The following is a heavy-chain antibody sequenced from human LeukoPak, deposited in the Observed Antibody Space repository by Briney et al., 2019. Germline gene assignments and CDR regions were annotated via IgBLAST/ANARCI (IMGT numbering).Heavy chain of an antibody. CDR2: IYYTGTT. J-gene: IGHJ6*02. CDR1: GGSIGTFY. CDR3: AMSSGSRYYYYYYGMDV. Sequence: PSETLSLTCTLSGGSIGTFYWSWIRETPGKGLEWIGYIYYTGTTNYNPSLKSRVTISVDTSKNQFSLKLTSVTAADTAVYYCAMSSGSRYYYYYYGMDVWGQGTTVTVSS. D-gene: IGHD1-26*01. V-gene: IGHV4-59*12.